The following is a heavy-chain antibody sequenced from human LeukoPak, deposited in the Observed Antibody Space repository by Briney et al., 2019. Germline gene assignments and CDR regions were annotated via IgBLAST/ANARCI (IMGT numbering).Heavy chain of an antibody. CDR1: GGSIRGYT. V-gene: IGHV4-59*01. J-gene: IGHJ6*03. CDR3: ARVFDSGSQAYFYYMDV. D-gene: IGHD3-10*01. CDR2: IYSSGST. Sequence: SETLSLTCNVSGGSIRGYTWSWIRHPPGKGLEWIGYIYSSGSTNYNPSLKSRVTMSVDTSKNQFSLKVSSVTAADTAVYYCARVFDSGSQAYFYYMDVWGKGTTVTIFS.